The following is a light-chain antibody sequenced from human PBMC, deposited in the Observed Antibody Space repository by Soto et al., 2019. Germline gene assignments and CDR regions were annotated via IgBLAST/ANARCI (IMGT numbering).Light chain of an antibody. CDR2: AAS. V-gene: IGKV1-17*03. Sequence: DIQMTQSPSAVSASVGDRVTITCRASQGINNYLAWFQQKPGKAPKRLIYAASTLQTGVPSRFSVSGSGTEFTLTISSLQPEDFATYYCLQHNTSPLTFGGGTKVDIK. J-gene: IGKJ4*01. CDR1: QGINNY. CDR3: LQHNTSPLT.